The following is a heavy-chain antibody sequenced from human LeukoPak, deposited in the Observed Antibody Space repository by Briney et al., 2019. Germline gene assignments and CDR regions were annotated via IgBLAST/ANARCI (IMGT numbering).Heavy chain of an antibody. Sequence: PGGSLRLSCAASGFTFSSYWMNWVRQAPGKGLEWVSYISSSGSTIYYVDSVKGRFTISRDNAKNSLYLQMNSLRAEDTAVYYCAELGITMIGGVWGKGTTVTISS. J-gene: IGHJ6*04. CDR2: ISSSGSTI. D-gene: IGHD3-10*02. V-gene: IGHV3-48*04. CDR1: GFTFSSYW. CDR3: AELGITMIGGV.